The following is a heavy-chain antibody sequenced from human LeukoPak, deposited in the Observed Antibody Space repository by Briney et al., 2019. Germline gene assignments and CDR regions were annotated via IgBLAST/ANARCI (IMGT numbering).Heavy chain of an antibody. J-gene: IGHJ4*02. CDR3: ARRGELDYDFWSGYYPFDY. CDR1: GYTFTSYY. V-gene: IGHV1-46*01. D-gene: IGHD3-3*01. CDR2: INPSGGST. Sequence: ASVKVSCKASGYTFTSYYMHWVRQAPGQGLEWMGIINPSGGSTSYAQKFQGRVTMTRDTSTSTVYMELSSLRSEDTAVYYCARRGELDYDFWSGYYPFDYWGQGTLVTVSS.